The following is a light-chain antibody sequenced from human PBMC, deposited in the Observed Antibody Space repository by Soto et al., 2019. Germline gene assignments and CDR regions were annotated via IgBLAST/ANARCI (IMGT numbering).Light chain of an antibody. CDR1: STDVGGYNF. Sequence: QSALTQPRSVSGSPGQSVTISCTGTSTDVGGYNFVSWYQQHPGKAPKLMLYEVSKRPSGVSNRFSGSKSGNTASLTISGLQAEDEADYYCCSYAGSSTFFYVFGTGTKVTVL. J-gene: IGLJ1*01. V-gene: IGLV2-23*02. CDR2: EVS. CDR3: CSYAGSSTFFYV.